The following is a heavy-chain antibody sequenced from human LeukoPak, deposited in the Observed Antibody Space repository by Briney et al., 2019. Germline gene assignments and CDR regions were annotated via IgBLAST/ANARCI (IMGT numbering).Heavy chain of an antibody. Sequence: PSETLSLTCTVSGGSISNYYWSWIRQPPGKELEWIGYISYSGSTNYNPSLTSRVTISVDTSKNQFSLNLSSVTAADTAVYYCARPSRTGSGWDAFDIWGQGTMATVSS. V-gene: IGHV4-59*08. CDR3: ARPSRTGSGWDAFDI. CDR1: GGSISNYY. J-gene: IGHJ3*02. CDR2: ISYSGST. D-gene: IGHD3-22*01.